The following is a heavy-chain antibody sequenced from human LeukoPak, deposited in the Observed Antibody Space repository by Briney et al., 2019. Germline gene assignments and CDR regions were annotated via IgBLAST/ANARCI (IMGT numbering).Heavy chain of an antibody. Sequence: KPSETLSLTCAVSGYSISSGYYWGWIRQPPGKGLEWIGSIYHSGSTYYNPSLKGTVTISVDTTKNQFSLNLSSVTAADTAVYYCARRRGSYSIDYWGQGTLVTVSS. CDR3: ARRRGSYSIDY. V-gene: IGHV4-38-2*01. D-gene: IGHD1-26*01. CDR2: IYHSGST. J-gene: IGHJ4*02. CDR1: GYSISSGYY.